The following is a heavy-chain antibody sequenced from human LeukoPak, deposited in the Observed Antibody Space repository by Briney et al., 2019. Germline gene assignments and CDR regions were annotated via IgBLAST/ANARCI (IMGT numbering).Heavy chain of an antibody. D-gene: IGHD6-13*01. V-gene: IGHV1-18*01. J-gene: IGHJ6*02. CDR2: ISAYNGNT. CDR1: GYTFTSYG. Sequence: ASVKVSCKASGYTFTSYGISWVRQAPGQGLEWMGWISAYNGNTNYAQKLQGRVTMTTDTSTSTAYMELRSLRSDDTAVYYCAFSYSSSRFSYYGMDVWGQGTTVTVSS. CDR3: AFSYSSSRFSYYGMDV.